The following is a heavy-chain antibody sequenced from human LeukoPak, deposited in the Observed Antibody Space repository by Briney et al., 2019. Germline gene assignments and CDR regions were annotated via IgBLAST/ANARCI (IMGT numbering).Heavy chain of an antibody. J-gene: IGHJ5*02. V-gene: IGHV4-4*07. D-gene: IGHD1-7*01. CDR3: AREIYNWNYSWFDP. Sequence: PSETLSLTCTVSGGSISSYYWSWIRQPAGKGLEWIGRIYTSGSTNYNPSLKSRVTMSVDTSKNQFSLKLSSVTAADTAVYYCAREIYNWNYSWFDPWGQGTLVTVSS. CDR1: GGSISSYY. CDR2: IYTSGST.